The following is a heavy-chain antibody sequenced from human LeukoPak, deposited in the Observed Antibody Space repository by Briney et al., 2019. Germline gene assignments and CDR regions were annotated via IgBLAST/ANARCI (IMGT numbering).Heavy chain of an antibody. D-gene: IGHD5-18*01. V-gene: IGHV3-33*01. CDR1: GFTFSSYG. Sequence: GGSLRLSCAASGFTFSSYGMHWVRQAPGKGLEWVAVIWYDGSNKYYADSVKGRFTISRDNSKNTLYLQMGSLRAEDRDVYYCARGEYTYGSVLTYWGQGSLVIVSS. J-gene: IGHJ4*02. CDR2: IWYDGSNK. CDR3: ARGEYTYGSVLTY.